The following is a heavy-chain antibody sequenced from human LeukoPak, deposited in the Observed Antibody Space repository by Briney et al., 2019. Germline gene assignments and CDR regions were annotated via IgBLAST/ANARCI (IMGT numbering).Heavy chain of an antibody. CDR3: ARGSMVRGVTGLYYYYMDV. CDR2: IYYSGST. D-gene: IGHD3-10*01. CDR1: GGSISSYY. J-gene: IGHJ6*03. V-gene: IGHV4-59*01. Sequence: SETLSLTCTVSGGSISSYYWSWIRQPPGKGLEWIGYIYYSGSTNYNPSLKSRVTISVDTSKNQFSLKLSSVTAADTAVYYCARGSMVRGVTGLYYYYMDVWRKGTTVTVSS.